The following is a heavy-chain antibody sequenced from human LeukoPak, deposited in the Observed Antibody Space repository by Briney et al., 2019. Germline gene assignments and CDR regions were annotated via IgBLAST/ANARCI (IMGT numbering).Heavy chain of an antibody. CDR3: TRAPLWSLWYFDY. V-gene: IGHV3-49*04. CDR1: GFTFCDYA. CDR2: IRSKAYGGTT. Sequence: GGSLRLSCTASGFTFCDYAMSWVRQAPGKGLEWVGFIRSKAYGGTTEYAASVKGRFTISRDDSKSIAYLQMNSLKTEDTAVYYCTRAPLWSLWYFDYWGQGTLVTVSS. D-gene: IGHD2/OR15-2a*01. J-gene: IGHJ4*02.